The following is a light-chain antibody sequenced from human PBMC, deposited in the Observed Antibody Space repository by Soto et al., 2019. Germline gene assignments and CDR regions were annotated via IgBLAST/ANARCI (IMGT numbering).Light chain of an antibody. CDR3: QQYGNSPYT. CDR2: GAS. V-gene: IGKV3-20*01. CDR1: QSVSSSY. Sequence: EIVLTQSPGTLSLSPGERATLSCRASQSVSSSYLAWYQQNPGQAPRLLIFGASRRATGIPDRFSGSGSGTDFTLTISRLEPEDFAVYYCQQYGNSPYTFGQGTKLEIK. J-gene: IGKJ2*01.